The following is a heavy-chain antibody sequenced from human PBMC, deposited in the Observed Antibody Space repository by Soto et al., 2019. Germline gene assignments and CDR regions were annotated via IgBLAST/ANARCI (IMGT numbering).Heavy chain of an antibody. CDR2: IIPIFGTA. Sequence: SVKVSCKASGGTFSSYAISWVRQAPGQGLEWMGGIIPIFGTANYAQKFQGRVTITADESTSTAYMELSSLRSEDTAVYYCARVGRCGGDCFDYWGQGTLVTVPS. V-gene: IGHV1-69*13. CDR1: GGTFSSYA. J-gene: IGHJ4*02. CDR3: ARVGRCGGDCFDY. D-gene: IGHD2-21*01.